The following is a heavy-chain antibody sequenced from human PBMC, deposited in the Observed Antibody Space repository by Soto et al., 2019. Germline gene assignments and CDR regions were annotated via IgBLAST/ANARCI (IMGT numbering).Heavy chain of an antibody. CDR3: ARPKGIAPALWSFDL. CDR2: VYHSGKT. Sequence: QVQLQESGPGLVKPSETLSLTCTVSGDYITSHYWSWIRQPPGKGLEWIGYVYHSGKTDSNPALKSRVTISTDTSKNQTSLSLTSVTAADTAVYYCARPKGIAPALWSFDLWGRGTLVTVSS. CDR1: GDYITSHY. D-gene: IGHD6-13*01. J-gene: IGHJ2*01. V-gene: IGHV4-59*08.